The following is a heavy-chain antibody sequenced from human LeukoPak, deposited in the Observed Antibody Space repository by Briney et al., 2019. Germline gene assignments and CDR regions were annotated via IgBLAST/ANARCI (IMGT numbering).Heavy chain of an antibody. CDR1: GFAFSSYW. J-gene: IGHJ4*02. D-gene: IGHD2/OR15-2a*01. Sequence: GGSLRLSCAASGFAFSSYWMSWVRQAPGKGLEWVANIKQDGSEKYYADSVKGRFTISRDNSKNTLYLQMNSLRAEDTAVYYCARDNMGFDYWGQGTLVTVSS. CDR2: IKQDGSEK. V-gene: IGHV3-7*01. CDR3: ARDNMGFDY.